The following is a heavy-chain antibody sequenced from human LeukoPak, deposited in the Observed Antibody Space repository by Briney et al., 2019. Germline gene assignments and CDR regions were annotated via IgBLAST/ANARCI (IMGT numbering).Heavy chain of an antibody. CDR2: INPNSGGT. CDR1: GYTFTGYY. J-gene: IGHJ4*02. V-gene: IGHV1-2*02. Sequence: GASVKVSCKASGYTFTGYYMHWARQAPGQGLEWMGWINPNSGGTNYAQKFQGRVTMTRDTSISTAYMELSRLRSDDTAVYYCARDNGGYSYGRTFDYWGQGTLVTVSS. CDR3: ARDNGGYSYGRTFDY. D-gene: IGHD5-18*01.